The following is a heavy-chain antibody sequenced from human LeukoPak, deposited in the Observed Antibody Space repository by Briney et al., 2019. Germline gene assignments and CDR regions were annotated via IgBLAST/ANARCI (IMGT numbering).Heavy chain of an antibody. CDR3: SGGSSRAYWFDP. V-gene: IGHV4-34*01. J-gene: IGHJ5*02. Sequence: PSETLSLTCAVYGGSFSGYYWSWIRQPPGKGLEWIGEINHSGSTNYNPSLKSRVTISVDTSKNQLSLKLSSVTAADTAVYYCSGGSSRAYWFDPWGQGTLVTVSS. D-gene: IGHD6-6*01. CDR2: INHSGST. CDR1: GGSFSGYY.